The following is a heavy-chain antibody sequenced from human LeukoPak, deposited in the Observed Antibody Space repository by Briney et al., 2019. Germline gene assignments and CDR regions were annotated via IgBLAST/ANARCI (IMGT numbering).Heavy chain of an antibody. Sequence: PGGSLRLSCAASGFTFSNYGMHWVRQAPGKGLEWVASIRYDGGNKYYADSVKGRFTISRDNSKNTLYLQMNSLRAEDTAVYYCAKKTIVGATVDAFDIWGQGTMVTVSS. J-gene: IGHJ3*02. CDR1: GFTFSNYG. CDR3: AKKTIVGATVDAFDI. V-gene: IGHV3-30*02. CDR2: IRYDGGNK. D-gene: IGHD1-26*01.